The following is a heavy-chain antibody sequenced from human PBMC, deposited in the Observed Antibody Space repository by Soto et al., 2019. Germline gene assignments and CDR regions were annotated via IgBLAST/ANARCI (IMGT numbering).Heavy chain of an antibody. CDR3: AKDYSPQKLALGDI. CDR2: ISGSGGST. Sequence: AGGSLRLSCAASGFTFSSYAMSWVRQAPGKGLEWVSAISGSGGSTYYADPVKGRFTISRDNSKNTLYLQMNSLRAEDTAVYYCAKDYSPQKLALGDIWGQGTMVNVAS. V-gene: IGHV3-23*01. CDR1: GFTFSSYA. J-gene: IGHJ3*02. D-gene: IGHD6-13*01.